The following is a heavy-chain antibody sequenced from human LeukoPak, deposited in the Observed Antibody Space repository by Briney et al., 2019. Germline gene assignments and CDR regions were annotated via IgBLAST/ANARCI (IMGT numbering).Heavy chain of an antibody. Sequence: GASVKVSCKASGYTFTGYYMHWVRQAPGQGLEWMGWINPNSGGTNYAQKFQGWVTMTRDTSISTAYMELRSLRSDDTAVYYCARDSGAAAGTDYWSQGTLVTVSS. J-gene: IGHJ4*02. V-gene: IGHV1-2*04. D-gene: IGHD6-13*01. CDR2: INPNSGGT. CDR3: ARDSGAAAGTDY. CDR1: GYTFTGYY.